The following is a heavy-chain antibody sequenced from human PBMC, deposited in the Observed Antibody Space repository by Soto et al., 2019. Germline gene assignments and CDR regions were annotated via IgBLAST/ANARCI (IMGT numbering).Heavy chain of an antibody. CDR2: IYYSGST. CDR3: ARFGYCSGGSCDWFDP. D-gene: IGHD2-15*01. CDR1: GGSISSYY. J-gene: IGHJ5*02. Sequence: ETLSLTCTVSGGSISSYYWSWIRQPPGKGLEWIGYIYYSGSTNYNPSLKSRVTISVDTSKNQFSLKLSSVTATDTAVYCCARFGYCSGGSCDWFDPWGQGTLVTVSS. V-gene: IGHV4-59*01.